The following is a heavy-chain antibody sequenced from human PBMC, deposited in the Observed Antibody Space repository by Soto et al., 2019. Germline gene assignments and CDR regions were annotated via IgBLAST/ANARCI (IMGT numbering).Heavy chain of an antibody. J-gene: IGHJ4*02. CDR1: GFTFSDYY. D-gene: IGHD3-22*01. CDR2: ISSSSSYT. CDR3: ARGYYDSSGYTGFDY. V-gene: IGHV3-11*06. Sequence: RRLSCAASGFTFSDYYMSWIRQAPGKGLEWVSYISSSSSYTNYADSVKGRFTISRDNAKNSLYLQMNSLRAEDTAVYYCARGYYDSSGYTGFDYWGQGTLVTVSS.